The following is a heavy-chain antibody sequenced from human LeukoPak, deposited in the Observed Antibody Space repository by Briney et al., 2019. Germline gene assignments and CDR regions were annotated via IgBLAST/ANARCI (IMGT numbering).Heavy chain of an antibody. V-gene: IGHV3-30*02. D-gene: IGHD6-13*01. CDR2: IRYDGSNK. J-gene: IGHJ3*02. Sequence: GGSLRLSCAASGFTFSSYGMHWVRQAPGKGLERVAFIRYDGSNKYYADSVKGRFTISRDNSKNTLYLQMNSLRAEDTAVYYCAKDRSSGQRPPGPFDIWGQGTMVTVSS. CDR1: GFTFSSYG. CDR3: AKDRSSGQRPPGPFDI.